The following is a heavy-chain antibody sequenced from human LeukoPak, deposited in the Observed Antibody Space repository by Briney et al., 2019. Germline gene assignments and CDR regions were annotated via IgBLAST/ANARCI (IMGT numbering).Heavy chain of an antibody. CDR2: IRSDASYE. V-gene: IGHV3-30*02. Sequence: GGSLRLSCEASGFTFSSYGLHWVRQAPGKGLEWVAFIRSDASYEYYIDSVKGRFTLSRDNSKNTLYLQTSTLRPEDTAVYYCAKDGLQSTTSGVHLDSWGQGTLVTVSS. CDR3: AKDGLQSTTSGVHLDS. CDR1: GFTFSSYG. J-gene: IGHJ5*01. D-gene: IGHD5/OR15-5a*01.